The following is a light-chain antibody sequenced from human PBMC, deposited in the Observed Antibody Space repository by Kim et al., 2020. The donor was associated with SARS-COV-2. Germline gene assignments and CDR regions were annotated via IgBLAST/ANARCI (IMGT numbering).Light chain of an antibody. J-gene: IGKJ1*01. CDR3: QYYNSFST. CDR1: QNINKF. Sequence: DIQMTQSPSTLSASVGDRVTITCRASQNINKFLAWYQQKPGRAPNLLIYKASSLQSGVPSRFSGSGYGTEFTLTISSLQPDDFATYYCQYYNSFSTFGQGTKVDIK. V-gene: IGKV1-5*03. CDR2: KAS.